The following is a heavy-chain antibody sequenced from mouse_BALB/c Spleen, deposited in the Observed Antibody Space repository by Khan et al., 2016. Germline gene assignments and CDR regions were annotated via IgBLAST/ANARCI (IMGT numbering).Heavy chain of an antibody. V-gene: IGHV3-2*02. CDR1: GYSITSDYA. J-gene: IGHJ2*01. CDR2: ISYSGST. CDR3: ARSNYGSSYITYFDY. Sequence: EVQLQESGPGLVKPSQSLSLTCTVTGYSITSDYAWNWIRPFPGTKLEWMGYISYSGSTSYNPSLKSRISITRDTSKNQFFLQLNSVTTEDTATYYCARSNYGSSYITYFDYWGQGTTLTVSS. D-gene: IGHD1-1*01.